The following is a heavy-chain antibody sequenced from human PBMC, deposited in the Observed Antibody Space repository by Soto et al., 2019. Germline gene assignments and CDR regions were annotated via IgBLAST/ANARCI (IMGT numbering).Heavy chain of an antibody. D-gene: IGHD2-21*01. Sequence: EVPLVESGGGLVQPGGSLRLSCAASGFTFSYNSMNWVRQAPGKGLEWVSYTKSGSSSIYYADSVKGRFTISRDNAKNSLYLQMNSLTDEDTAVYFCARGRAGCGGNLDYWGQGTRVSVSS. J-gene: IGHJ4*02. CDR3: ARGRAGCGGNLDY. CDR2: TKSGSSSI. V-gene: IGHV3-48*02. CDR1: GFTFSYNS.